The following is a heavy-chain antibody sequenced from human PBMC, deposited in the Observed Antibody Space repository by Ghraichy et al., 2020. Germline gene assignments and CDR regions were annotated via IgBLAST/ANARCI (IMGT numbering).Heavy chain of an antibody. CDR1: EFTFSSYA. J-gene: IGHJ4*02. CDR3: AKFQSGSFYSPFDY. CDR2: ISGSGGNT. V-gene: IGHV3-23*01. D-gene: IGHD1-26*01. Sequence: GGSLRLSCAASEFTFSSYAMSWVRQAPGKGLQWVSVISGSGGNTYYADSVKGRFTISRDNSKNTLYLQMNSLRAEDTAVYYCAKFQSGSFYSPFDYWGQGTLVTVSS.